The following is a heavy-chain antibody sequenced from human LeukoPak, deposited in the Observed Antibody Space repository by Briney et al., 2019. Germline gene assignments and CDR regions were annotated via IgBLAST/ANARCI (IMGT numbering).Heavy chain of an antibody. CDR1: GFTFSSYA. V-gene: IGHV3-64*01. D-gene: IGHD3-16*01. CDR2: ISSNGGST. CDR3: ARVAPLTGLDY. J-gene: IGHJ4*02. Sequence: PGGSLRLSCAASGFTFSSYAMSWVRQAPGKGLEYVSAISSNGGSTYYANSVKGRFTISRDNSKNTLYLQMGSLRAEDMAVYYCARVAPLTGLDYWGQGTLVTVSS.